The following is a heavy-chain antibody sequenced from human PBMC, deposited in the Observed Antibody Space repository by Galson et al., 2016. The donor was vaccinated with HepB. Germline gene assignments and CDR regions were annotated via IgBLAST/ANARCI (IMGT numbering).Heavy chain of an antibody. D-gene: IGHD3-9*01. CDR3: ARLRYSDY. V-gene: IGHV3-7*01. CDR2: IKEDGSAK. Sequence: SLRLSCAASGFTFSNYWMSWVRQAPGKGLEWVANIKEDGSAKYHADSVKGRFTISRDNAKNTLYLQMNSLRAEDTALYYCARLRYSDYCGQGTLVTVSS. J-gene: IGHJ4*02. CDR1: GFTFSNYW.